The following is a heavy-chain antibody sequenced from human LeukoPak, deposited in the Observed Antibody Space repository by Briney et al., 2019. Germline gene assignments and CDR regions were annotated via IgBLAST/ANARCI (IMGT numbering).Heavy chain of an antibody. Sequence: PGGSLRLSCAASGFTFSTYSINWVRRAPGKGLEWISYISSSSSTIYYADSVKGRFTISRDNAKNSLYLQMNSLRAEDTAVYYCARDRSYDILTGYYGYWGQGTLVTVSS. CDR1: GFTFSTYS. V-gene: IGHV3-48*04. CDR3: ARDRSYDILTGYYGY. D-gene: IGHD3-9*01. CDR2: ISSSSSTI. J-gene: IGHJ4*02.